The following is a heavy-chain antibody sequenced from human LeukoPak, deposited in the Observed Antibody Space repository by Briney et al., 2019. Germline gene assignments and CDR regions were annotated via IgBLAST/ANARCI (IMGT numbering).Heavy chain of an antibody. CDR3: AREGYGSGSSHFMDV. D-gene: IGHD3-10*01. CDR1: GVSISNYF. J-gene: IGHJ6*03. CDR2: IYYIGTT. V-gene: IGHV4-59*01. Sequence: SETLSLTCTVSGVSISNYFWTWIRQAPGKGLEWIRYIYYIGTTNYSPSLKSRATISVDMSKNQFSLKLTSVSAADTAVYYCAREGYGSGSSHFMDVWGTGTTVTVSS.